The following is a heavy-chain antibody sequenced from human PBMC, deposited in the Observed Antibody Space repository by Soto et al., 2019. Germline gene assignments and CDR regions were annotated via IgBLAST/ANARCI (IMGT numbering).Heavy chain of an antibody. V-gene: IGHV3-15*01. J-gene: IGHJ3*02. CDR1: GFTFSNAW. Sequence: GGSLRLSCAASGFTFSNAWMSWVRQAPGKGLEWVGRIKSKTYGGTTDYAAPVKGRFTISRDDSKNTLYLQMNSLKTEDTAGYYCTSADYYGSGSYYNDAFDIWGQGTMVTVSS. D-gene: IGHD3-10*01. CDR3: TSADYYGSGSYYNDAFDI. CDR2: IKSKTYGGTT.